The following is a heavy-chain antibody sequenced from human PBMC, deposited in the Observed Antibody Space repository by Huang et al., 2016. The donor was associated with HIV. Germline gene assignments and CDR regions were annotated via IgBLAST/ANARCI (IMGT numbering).Heavy chain of an antibody. D-gene: IGHD1-7*01. CDR2: IKQDESEK. Sequence: VESGGRLVQPGGSIRLSCVGSTFSFGAYWISWVRQTQGKGLEWVANIKQDESEKYYVESVKGRFNISRDNAKKILFLQMDNVRVEDTATYYCATKTGAMDIWGQGTAVTVS. V-gene: IGHV3-7*01. CDR3: ATKTGAMDI. J-gene: IGHJ6*02. CDR1: TFSFGAYW.